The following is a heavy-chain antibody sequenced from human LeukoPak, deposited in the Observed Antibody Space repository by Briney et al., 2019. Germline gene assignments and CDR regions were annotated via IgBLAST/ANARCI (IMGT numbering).Heavy chain of an antibody. CDR2: INPNSGGT. CDR3: ATEVTD. D-gene: IGHD5-18*01. Sequence: ASVKVSCKASGYNFSGYYMHWVRQAPGQGLEWMGWINPNSGGTKYAQKFQGRVTMTRDTSFSTAYMELSRLRSDDTAVYYCATEVTDWGQGTLVTVSS. CDR1: GYNFSGYY. V-gene: IGHV1-2*02. J-gene: IGHJ4*02.